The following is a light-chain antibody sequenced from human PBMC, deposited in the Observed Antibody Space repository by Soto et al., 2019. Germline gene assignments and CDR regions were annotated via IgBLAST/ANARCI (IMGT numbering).Light chain of an antibody. Sequence: EIVLSHSPGTLSLSPLERATLSCRSSQIVSSSYLAWYQQKPGQAPRLLIYGASSRATGIPDRFSGTGSGTDFTLTISRLEPEDFAVYYCQQYGSSPYTFGLGTKVDIK. J-gene: IGKJ2*01. V-gene: IGKV3-20*01. CDR2: GAS. CDR3: QQYGSSPYT. CDR1: QIVSSSY.